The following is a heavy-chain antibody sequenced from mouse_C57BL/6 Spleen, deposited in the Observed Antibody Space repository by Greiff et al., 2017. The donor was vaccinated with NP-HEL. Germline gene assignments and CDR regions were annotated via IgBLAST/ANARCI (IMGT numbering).Heavy chain of an antibody. Sequence: QVQLKESGPGLVQPSQSLPITCTVSGFSLTSYGVHWVRQSPGKGLEWLGVIWRGGSTDYNAAFMSRLSITKDNSKSQVFFKMNSLQADDTAIYYCAKNDDGYLYYYAMDYWGQGTSVTVSS. CDR3: AKNDDGYLYYYAMDY. V-gene: IGHV2-5*01. J-gene: IGHJ4*01. CDR1: GFSLTSYG. CDR2: IWRGGST. D-gene: IGHD2-3*01.